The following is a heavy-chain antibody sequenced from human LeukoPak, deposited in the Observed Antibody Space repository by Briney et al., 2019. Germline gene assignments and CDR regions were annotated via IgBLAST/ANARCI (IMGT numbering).Heavy chain of an antibody. D-gene: IGHD6-13*01. CDR2: IIPILGIA. CDR3: ASGRQLVYYYYYCMDV. CDR1: GGTFSSYA. Sequence: AASVKVSCKSSGGTFSSYAIRWVRQAPGQGLEWMGRIIPILGIANYAQKFQGRVTITADKSTSTAYMELSSLRSEDTAVYYCASGRQLVYYYYYCMDVWGQGTTVTVSS. J-gene: IGHJ6*02. V-gene: IGHV1-69*04.